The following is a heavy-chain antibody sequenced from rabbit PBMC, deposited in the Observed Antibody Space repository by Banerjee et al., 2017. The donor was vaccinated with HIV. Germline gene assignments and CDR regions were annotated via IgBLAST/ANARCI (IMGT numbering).Heavy chain of an antibody. V-gene: IGHV1S45*01. Sequence: QEQLVESGGGLVQPEGSLTLTCTASGFDFSIAYMTWVRQAPGKGLEWIGCININRASACYASWAKGRFTIPPTSPTTVTLQMTSLTAADTATYFCARDFDGDGLWYVDLWGQGTLVTVS. CDR1: GFDFSIAYM. CDR3: ARDFDGDGLWYVDL. D-gene: IGHD3-1*01. J-gene: IGHJ4*01. CDR2: ININRASA.